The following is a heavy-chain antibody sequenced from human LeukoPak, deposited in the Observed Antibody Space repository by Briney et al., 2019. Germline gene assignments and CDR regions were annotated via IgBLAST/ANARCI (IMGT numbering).Heavy chain of an antibody. CDR1: GFNFDDYG. CDR3: GRGGSGSYGDYFAS. J-gene: IGHJ4*02. CDR2: INWNAGST. Sequence: GGSLRLPCAASGFNFDDYGMSWVRQAPGKGLEWVSGINWNAGSTGYAASVKGRFTISRDSTKNSLYLQMNSLRAEDTALYYCGRGGSGSYGDYFASWGQGTLVTVSS. V-gene: IGHV3-20*04. D-gene: IGHD3-10*01.